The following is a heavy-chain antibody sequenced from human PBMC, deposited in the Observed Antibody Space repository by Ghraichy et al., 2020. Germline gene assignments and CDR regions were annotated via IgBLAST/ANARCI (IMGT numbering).Heavy chain of an antibody. Sequence: GGSLRLSCAASWFTFSCYAMSWVRQAPGKGLEWVSAISGSGGSTYYADSVKGRFTISRDNSKNTLYLEMNSLRAEDTAVYYCSRGGGAGTPVLYHMDVWGLGTTVTVSS. J-gene: IGHJ6*02. CDR3: SRGGGAGTPVLYHMDV. V-gene: IGHV3-23*01. CDR1: WFTFSCYA. CDR2: ISGSGGST. D-gene: IGHD6-19*01.